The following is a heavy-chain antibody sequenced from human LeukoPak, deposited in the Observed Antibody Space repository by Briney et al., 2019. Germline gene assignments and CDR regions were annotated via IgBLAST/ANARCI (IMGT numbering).Heavy chain of an antibody. CDR3: AREDIVVVTATNSVYYYYYGMDV. Sequence: QPGRPLRLSCAASGFTFSSYAMHWVRQAPGKGLEWVAVISYDGSNKYYADSVKGRFTISRDNSKNTLYLQMNSLRAEDTAVYYCAREDIVVVTATNSVYYYYYGMDVWGQGTTVTVSS. D-gene: IGHD2-21*02. J-gene: IGHJ6*02. CDR1: GFTFSSYA. V-gene: IGHV3-30-3*01. CDR2: ISYDGSNK.